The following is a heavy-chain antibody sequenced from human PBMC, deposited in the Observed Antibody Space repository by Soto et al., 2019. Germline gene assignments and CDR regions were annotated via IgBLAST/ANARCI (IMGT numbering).Heavy chain of an antibody. CDR1: GFSFSNTW. V-gene: IGHV3-74*01. CDR2: ITGDGSSS. CDR3: ARDPPRSVLVGVATDDF. Sequence: GGSLRLSRAASGFSFSNTWMNWVRQDPGKGLVWVSRITGDGSSSTYADSVKGRFTISRDNAKKLVYLQMDSLRAEDTAVYYCARDPPRSVLVGVATDDFWGQGTLVTVSS. D-gene: IGHD3-16*01. J-gene: IGHJ4*02.